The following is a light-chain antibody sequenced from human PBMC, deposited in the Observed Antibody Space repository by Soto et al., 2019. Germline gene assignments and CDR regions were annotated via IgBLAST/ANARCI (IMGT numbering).Light chain of an antibody. Sequence: SYELTQPLSVSVALGQTARITCGGNNIGNNNVHWYQQKPGQAPVLVMYRDRNRPSGIPERFSGSNSGNTATLTISRAQAGDEADYFCQVWDSKTVIFGGGTQLTVL. CDR1: NIGNNN. CDR2: RDR. V-gene: IGLV3-9*01. CDR3: QVWDSKTVI. J-gene: IGLJ2*01.